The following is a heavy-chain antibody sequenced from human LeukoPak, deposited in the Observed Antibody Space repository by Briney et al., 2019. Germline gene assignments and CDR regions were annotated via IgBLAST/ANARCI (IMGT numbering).Heavy chain of an antibody. CDR2: ISGSGGNT. CDR3: GKDWLEVVAADWFDP. Sequence: GGSLRLSCAASGFTFKRYHMSWVRQAPGKGLEWVSSISGSGGNTYYADSVKGRFTISRDNSRNTLYLQMNSLRAEDTAVYYCGKDWLEVVAADWFDPSGQGTLVTVSS. D-gene: IGHD2-15*01. CDR1: GFTFKRYH. J-gene: IGHJ5*02. V-gene: IGHV3-23*01.